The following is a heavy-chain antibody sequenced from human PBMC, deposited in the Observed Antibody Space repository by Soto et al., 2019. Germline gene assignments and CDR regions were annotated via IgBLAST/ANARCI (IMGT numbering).Heavy chain of an antibody. CDR1: GFTVSSNY. V-gene: IGHV3-66*01. Sequence: EVQLVESGGGLVQPGGSLRLSCAASGFTVSSNYMSWVRQAPGKGLEWVSVIYSGGSTYYADSVKGRFTISRDNSKXXLYLQMNRLRAEDTAVYYCAREGAMVHYYCYGMDVWGQGTTVTVSS. CDR2: IYSGGST. D-gene: IGHD3-10*01. J-gene: IGHJ6*02. CDR3: AREGAMVHYYCYGMDV.